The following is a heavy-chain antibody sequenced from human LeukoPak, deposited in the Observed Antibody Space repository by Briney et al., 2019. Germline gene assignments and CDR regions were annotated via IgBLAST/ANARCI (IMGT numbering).Heavy chain of an antibody. CDR1: GFTFSSYA. J-gene: IGHJ4*02. CDR2: IWYDGSSK. Sequence: PGGSLRLSCGASGFTFSSYAMHWVRQAPGKGLEWVAVIWYDGSSKYYADSVKGRFTISRDNSKNALYLQMNSLRAEDTALYYCAKDISGYYSFDYWGQGNLVTVSS. V-gene: IGHV3-30*02. D-gene: IGHD3-22*01. CDR3: AKDISGYYSFDY.